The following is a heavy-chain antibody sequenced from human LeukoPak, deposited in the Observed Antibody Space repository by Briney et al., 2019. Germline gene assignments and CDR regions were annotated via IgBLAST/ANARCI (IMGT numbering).Heavy chain of an antibody. J-gene: IGHJ5*02. CDR1: GFTFSSYA. D-gene: IGHD2-2*01. V-gene: IGHV3-23*01. CDR2: ISGSGGST. CDR3: AKDPEYQLLSWFDP. Sequence: QAGGSLRLSCAASGFTFSSYAMSWVRQAPGKGLEWVSAISGSGGSTYYADSVKGRFTISRDNSKNTLYLQMNSLRAEDTAVYYCAKDPEYQLLSWFDPWGQGTLVTVSS.